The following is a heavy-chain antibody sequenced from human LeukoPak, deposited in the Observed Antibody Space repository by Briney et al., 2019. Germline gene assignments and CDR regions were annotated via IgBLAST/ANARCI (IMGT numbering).Heavy chain of an antibody. CDR1: GGSISSGSYY. CDR3: ARGGSGYDSFDY. CDR2: IYTSGST. D-gene: IGHD5-12*01. J-gene: IGHJ4*02. Sequence: SETLSLTCTVSGGSISSGSYYWSWIRQPAGKGLEWIGRIYTSGSTNYNPSLKGRVTISVDTSKNQFSLKLSSVTAADTAVYFCARGGSGYDSFDYWGQGTLVTVSS. V-gene: IGHV4-61*02.